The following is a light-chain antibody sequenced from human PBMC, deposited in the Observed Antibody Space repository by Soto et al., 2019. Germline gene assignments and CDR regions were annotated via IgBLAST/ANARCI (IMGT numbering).Light chain of an antibody. V-gene: IGLV2-14*01. CDR2: EVS. CDR3: SSYRRSNTYV. CDR1: NSDVGDYNY. J-gene: IGLJ1*01. Sequence: QSVLTQPASVSGSPGQSITISCTGSNSDVGDYNYVSWYQQHPAKAPKLMIYEVSNRPSGVSNRFSGSKSGNTASLTISGLQAEDEADYYCSSYRRSNTYVSGAGSQVTVL.